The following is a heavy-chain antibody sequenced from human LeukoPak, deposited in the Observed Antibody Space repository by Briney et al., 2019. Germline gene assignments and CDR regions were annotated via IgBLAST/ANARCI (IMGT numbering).Heavy chain of an antibody. Sequence: ASVKVSCKASGYTFTGYYMHWVRQAPGQGLKWMGWINPNSGGTNYAQKFQGRVTMTRDTSISTAYMELSRLRSDDTAVYYCARDTERPSSGLVGYWGQGTLVTVSS. CDR3: ARDTERPSSGLVGY. J-gene: IGHJ4*02. V-gene: IGHV1-2*02. D-gene: IGHD3-10*01. CDR2: INPNSGGT. CDR1: GYTFTGYY.